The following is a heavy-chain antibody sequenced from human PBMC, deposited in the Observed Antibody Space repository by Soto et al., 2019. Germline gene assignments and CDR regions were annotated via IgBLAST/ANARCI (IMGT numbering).Heavy chain of an antibody. J-gene: IGHJ3*02. CDR3: AKDARILDYGFWSGGNDAFDI. Sequence: EVQLVETGGGLIQPGGSLSLSCAASDFTISNYYLSWVRQVPGKGLEWVSVLYRGGFTYYANSVKGRFTISRDNSKNTLYLQMNSLRVEDTAVYYCAKDARILDYGFWSGGNDAFDIWGQGTKVTVSS. V-gene: IGHV3-53*02. D-gene: IGHD3-3*01. CDR1: DFTISNYY. CDR2: LYRGGFT.